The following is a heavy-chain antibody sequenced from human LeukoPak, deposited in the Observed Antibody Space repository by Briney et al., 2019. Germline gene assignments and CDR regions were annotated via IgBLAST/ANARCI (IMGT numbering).Heavy chain of an antibody. V-gene: IGHV3-30-3*01. J-gene: IGHJ3*02. CDR3: AREIFNAFDI. CDR1: GFTFRSYA. CDR2: ISYDGSNE. Sequence: GGSLRLSCAASGFTFRSYAMHWVRQVPGKGLEWVAVISYDGSNEDYADSVKGQLTISRDNSKNTLYLQMNSLRIEDTAVYYCAREIFNAFDIWGQGTMVTVSS.